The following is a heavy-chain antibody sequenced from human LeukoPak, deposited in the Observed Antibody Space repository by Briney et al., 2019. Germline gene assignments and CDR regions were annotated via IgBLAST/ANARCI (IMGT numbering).Heavy chain of an antibody. CDR2: MNTNSGNT. D-gene: IGHD2-2*01. CDR1: GYTFTSYD. J-gene: IGHJ4*02. V-gene: IGHV1-8*01. Sequence: ASVKVSFKASGYTFTSYDVNWVRQATGQGSECMGWMNTNSGNTGYAQKFRGRVTMTRNTSISTAYMELSRLRSEDTAVYYCARTDCSSTSCLSSRYWGQGTLVTVSS. CDR3: ARTDCSSTSCLSSRY.